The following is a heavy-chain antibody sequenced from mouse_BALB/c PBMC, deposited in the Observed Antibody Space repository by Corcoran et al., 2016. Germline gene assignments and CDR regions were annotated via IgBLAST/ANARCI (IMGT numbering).Heavy chain of an antibody. Sequence: QIQLVQSGPELKKPGETVKISCKASGYTFTNYGMNWVKQAPGKGLKWMGWITTYTGEPTYADDFKGRFAFSLETSASTAYLQINNLKNEDTATYFCASTYDYDLDYWGQGTTLTVSS. CDR3: ASTYDYDLDY. D-gene: IGHD2-4*01. CDR1: GYTFTNYG. V-gene: IGHV9-3-1*01. CDR2: ITTYTGEP. J-gene: IGHJ2*01.